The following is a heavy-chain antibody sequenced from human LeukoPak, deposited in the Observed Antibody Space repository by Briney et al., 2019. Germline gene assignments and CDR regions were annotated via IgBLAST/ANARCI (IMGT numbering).Heavy chain of an antibody. CDR1: GYTFTGYY. V-gene: IGHV1-2*02. CDR3: ARDGYSSSSYYYMDV. Sequence: ASVKVSCKASGYTFTGYYMHWVRQAPGQGLEWMGWINPNSGGTNYAQKFQGRVTMTRDTSISTAYMELSRLRSDHRAVYYCARDGYSSSSYYYMDVWGKGTTVTVSS. D-gene: IGHD6-6*01. CDR2: INPNSGGT. J-gene: IGHJ6*03.